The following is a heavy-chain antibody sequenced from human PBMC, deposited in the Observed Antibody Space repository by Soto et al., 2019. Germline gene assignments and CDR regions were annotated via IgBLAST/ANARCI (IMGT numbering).Heavy chain of an antibody. Sequence: SCAASGFTFDDYAMHWVRQAPGKGLEWVSGISWNSGSIGYADSVKGRFTISRDNAKNSLYLQMNSLRAEDTALYYCAKDIDAVNPYYYGMDVWGQGTTVTVSS. CDR3: AKDIDAVNPYYYGMDV. CDR1: GFTFDDYA. J-gene: IGHJ6*02. D-gene: IGHD3-22*01. CDR2: ISWNSGSI. V-gene: IGHV3-9*01.